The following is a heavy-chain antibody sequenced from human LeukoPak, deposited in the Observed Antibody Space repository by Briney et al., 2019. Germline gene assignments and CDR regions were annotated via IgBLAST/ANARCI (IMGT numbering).Heavy chain of an antibody. J-gene: IGHJ4*02. CDR3: AKDSRSYFDY. V-gene: IGHV3-48*03. CDR2: IGSSDSTK. D-gene: IGHD2-2*01. CDR1: VVTFSSYE. Sequence: GGSLRLSCVASVVTFSSYEMNWVRQAPGKGVGWLSYIGSSDSTKHYADAVKGRFTISRDNAKNSMYLQMNSLRVEDTALYSCAKDSRSYFDYWGQGTLVTVSS.